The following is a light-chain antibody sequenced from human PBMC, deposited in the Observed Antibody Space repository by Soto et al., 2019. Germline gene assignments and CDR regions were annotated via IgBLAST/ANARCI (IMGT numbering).Light chain of an antibody. CDR3: VAWDDSLSGYV. CDR1: SSNIGRNY. J-gene: IGLJ1*01. CDR2: RGN. V-gene: IGLV1-47*01. Sequence: QSVLTQPPSVSGTPGQRVNISCSGSSSNIGRNYVYWYQQFPGAAPKLLIYRGNQRPSAVPDRFSGSKSGTSASLAISGLRSDEESDYYCVAWDDSLSGYVFGTGTKLTVL.